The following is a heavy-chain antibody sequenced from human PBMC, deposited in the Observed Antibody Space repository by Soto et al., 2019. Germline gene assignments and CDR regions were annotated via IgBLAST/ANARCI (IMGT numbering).Heavy chain of an antibody. Sequence: QVQLVQSGAEVRKPGASVKVSCKVPENTLTELTIDWLRQAPGKGLEWMGRSAPEEGAPIYPQKFQGRVSMTEDPATDTAYMDLTSLRLEDTAVYFCAADRKIVGTIGAFDFWGQGTLGTVSS. CDR1: ENTLTELT. CDR3: AADRKIVGTIGAFDF. J-gene: IGHJ4*02. V-gene: IGHV1-24*01. D-gene: IGHD1-26*01. CDR2: SAPEEGAP.